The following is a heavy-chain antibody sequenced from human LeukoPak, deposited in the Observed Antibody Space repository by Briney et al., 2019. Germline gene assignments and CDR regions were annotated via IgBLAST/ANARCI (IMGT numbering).Heavy chain of an antibody. Sequence: PGGSLRLSCAATDFTFTHYGMDWVRQSPGKGLEWLSYISGDTRNIYYADSVKGRFTISRDNDQNLVFLQMNSLRAEDTSVYYCARGGATKTFDYWGQGALVTVSS. CDR3: ARGGATKTFDY. J-gene: IGHJ4*02. V-gene: IGHV3-48*04. D-gene: IGHD5-24*01. CDR1: DFTFTHYG. CDR2: ISGDTRNI.